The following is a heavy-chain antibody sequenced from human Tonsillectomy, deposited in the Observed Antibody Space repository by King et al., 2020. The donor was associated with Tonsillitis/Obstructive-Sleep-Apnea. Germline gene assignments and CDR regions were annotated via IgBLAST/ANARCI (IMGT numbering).Heavy chain of an antibody. Sequence: VQLQQWGAGLLKPSETLSLTCAVYGGSFSGYYWSWIRQPPGKGLEWSGEINQSGSTNYNPSLKSRVTISVETSKNQFSLKLSSVTAADTAVYYCARGQNVVVVAATSYYFDYWGQGTLVTVSS. V-gene: IGHV4-34*01. CDR2: INQSGST. CDR3: ARGQNVVVVAATSYYFDY. D-gene: IGHD2-15*01. CDR1: GGSFSGYY. J-gene: IGHJ4*02.